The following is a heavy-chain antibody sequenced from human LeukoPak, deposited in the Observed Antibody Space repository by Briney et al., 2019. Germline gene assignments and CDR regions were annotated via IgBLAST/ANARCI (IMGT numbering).Heavy chain of an antibody. D-gene: IGHD1-26*01. CDR2: ISAYNGNT. CDR3: ARAPAGELGY. V-gene: IGHV1-18*01. Sequence: ASVKVSCKASGYTFTSYGISWVRQAPGQGLEWMGWISAYNGNTNYAQKFQGRVTMTRDTSISTAYMELSRLRSDDTAVYYCARAPAGELGYWGQGTLVTVSS. CDR1: GYTFTSYG. J-gene: IGHJ4*02.